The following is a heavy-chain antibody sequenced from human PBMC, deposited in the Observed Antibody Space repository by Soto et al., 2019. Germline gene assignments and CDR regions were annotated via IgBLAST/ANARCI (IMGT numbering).Heavy chain of an antibody. CDR1: GFSLSTSGVR. J-gene: IGHJ4*02. D-gene: IGHD3-10*01. V-gene: IGHV2-5*02. CDR3: AHWGVTYYGSGSYYTFDN. CDR2: IYWDDDK. Sequence: QITLKESGPTLVKPRQTLTLTCTFSGFSLSTSGVRVGWIRQRPGKALEWLALIYWDDDKRYSPSLTSRLTITKDTSKNQVVLTMTNMDPVDTATYYCAHWGVTYYGSGSYYTFDNWGQGTLVTVSS.